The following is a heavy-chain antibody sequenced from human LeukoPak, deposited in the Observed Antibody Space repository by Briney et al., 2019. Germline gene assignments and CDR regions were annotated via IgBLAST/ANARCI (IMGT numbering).Heavy chain of an antibody. Sequence: GASVKVSCKASGYTFTGYYMHWVRQAPGQGLEWMGRINPNSGGTNYAQKFQGRVTMTRDTSISTAYMELSRLRSDDTAVYYCARRPGSGELLTVGIWFDPWGQGTLVTVSS. D-gene: IGHD3-10*01. CDR2: INPNSGGT. J-gene: IGHJ5*02. CDR1: GYTFTGYY. V-gene: IGHV1-2*06. CDR3: ARRPGSGELLTVGIWFDP.